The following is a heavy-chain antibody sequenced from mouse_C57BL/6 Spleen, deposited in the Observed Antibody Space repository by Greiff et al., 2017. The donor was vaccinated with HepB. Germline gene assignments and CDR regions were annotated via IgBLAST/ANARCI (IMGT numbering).Heavy chain of an antibody. CDR2: INYDGSST. CDR1: GFTFSDYY. V-gene: IGHV5-16*01. D-gene: IGHD2-3*01. J-gene: IGHJ1*03. CDR3: ARDRGYDGYYHWYFDV. Sequence: VMLVESEGGLVQPGSSMKLSCTASGFTFSDYYMAWVRQVPEKGLEWVANINYDGSSTYYLDSLKSRFIISRDNAKNILYLQMSSLKSEDTATYYCARDRGYDGYYHWYFDVWGTGTTVTVSS.